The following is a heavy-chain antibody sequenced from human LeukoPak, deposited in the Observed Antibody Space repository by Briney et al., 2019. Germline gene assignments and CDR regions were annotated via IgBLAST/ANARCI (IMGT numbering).Heavy chain of an antibody. J-gene: IGHJ5*02. Sequence: SQTLSLTCTVSGGSISSGSCYWSWIRQPAGKGLEWIGRIYTSGSTNYNPSLKSRVTISVDTSKNQFSLKLSSVTAADTAVYYCARGYSYGSGWFDPWGQGTLVTVSS. V-gene: IGHV4-61*02. CDR3: ARGYSYGSGWFDP. D-gene: IGHD5-18*01. CDR2: IYTSGST. CDR1: GGSISSGSCY.